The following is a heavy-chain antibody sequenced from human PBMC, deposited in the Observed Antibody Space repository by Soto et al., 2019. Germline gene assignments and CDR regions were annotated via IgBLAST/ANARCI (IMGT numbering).Heavy chain of an antibody. CDR2: ISYSGST. Sequence: PSETLSLTCSVSGASIRSGIYYWSWIRQHPGKGLEWIGYISYSGSTYYNPSLKSRVTISVDTSKNQFSLKLNSVTAADTAVYYCARGVLDWGQGTLVPVSS. CDR3: ARGVLD. V-gene: IGHV4-31*03. CDR1: GASIRSGIYY. J-gene: IGHJ4*02.